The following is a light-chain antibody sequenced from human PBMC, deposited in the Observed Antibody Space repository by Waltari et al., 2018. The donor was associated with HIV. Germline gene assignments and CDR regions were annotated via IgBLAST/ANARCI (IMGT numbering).Light chain of an antibody. CDR1: QSISSY. CDR3: QQSYSTPPT. Sequence: DIQMTQSPSSLSASVGDRVTITCRASQSISSYLNWYQQKPGKAPKLLSYAASSLQSGVPLRFSGSGSETDFTLTISSLQPEDFATYYCQQSYSTPPTFGGGTKVEIK. J-gene: IGKJ4*02. CDR2: AAS. V-gene: IGKV1-39*01.